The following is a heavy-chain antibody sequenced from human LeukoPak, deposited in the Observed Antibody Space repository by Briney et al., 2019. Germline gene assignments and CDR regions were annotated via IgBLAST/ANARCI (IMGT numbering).Heavy chain of an antibody. CDR3: ARLTFYYDGSGYYFDY. V-gene: IGHV4-39*01. CDR2: IHYGGSA. D-gene: IGHD3-22*01. CDR1: GASISSTSYY. Sequence: SETLSLTCTVSGASISSTSYYWGWIRQPPEKGLQWIGSIHYGGSAYYNPSLKSRITISVDTSKSQFSLKLSSVTATDTAVYYCARLTFYYDGSGYYFDYWGQGTLVTVSS. J-gene: IGHJ4*02.